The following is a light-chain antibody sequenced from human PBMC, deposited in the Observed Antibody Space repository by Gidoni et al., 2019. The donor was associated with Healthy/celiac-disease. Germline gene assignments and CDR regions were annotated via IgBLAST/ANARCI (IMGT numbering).Light chain of an antibody. CDR1: QSVSSY. CDR2: VAS. J-gene: IGKJ4*01. CDR3: QQRSNWPPGLT. Sequence: EIVLTQSPATLSLSPGERATLYCRASQSVSSYLAWYQQKPGQAPRLLIYVASNRATGLPARFSGSGSGTDFTLSISSLEPEDFAGYYCQQRSNWPPGLTFGGGTKVEIK. V-gene: IGKV3-11*01.